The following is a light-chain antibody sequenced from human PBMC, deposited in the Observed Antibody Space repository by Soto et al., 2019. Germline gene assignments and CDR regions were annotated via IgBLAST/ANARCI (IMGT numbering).Light chain of an antibody. CDR2: DAS. Sequence: EIVMTQSPATLSVSPGERATLSWWASQSVINNLAWYQQKPGQAPRLLIYDASTRATGIPARLSGSGSGTEFTLTISSLESQDFAVYYCQQYYKWPLTFGGGTKVDNK. V-gene: IGKV3-15*01. CDR1: QSVINN. CDR3: QQYYKWPLT. J-gene: IGKJ4*01.